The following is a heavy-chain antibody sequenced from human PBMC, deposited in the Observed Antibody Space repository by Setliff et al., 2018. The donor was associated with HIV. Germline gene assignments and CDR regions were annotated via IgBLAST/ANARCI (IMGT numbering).Heavy chain of an antibody. D-gene: IGHD6-13*01. Sequence: GESLKISCKGSGYSFTSYWIDWVRQMPGKGLGWMGIIYPGDSNTRYSPSFQGQVTISADKSISTAYLQWNSLKASDTAMYYCARTGYSSSWGRFSGYYYYMDVWGKGTTVTVSS. J-gene: IGHJ6*03. V-gene: IGHV5-51*01. CDR2: IYPGDSNT. CDR3: ARTGYSSSWGRFSGYYYYMDV. CDR1: GYSFTSYW.